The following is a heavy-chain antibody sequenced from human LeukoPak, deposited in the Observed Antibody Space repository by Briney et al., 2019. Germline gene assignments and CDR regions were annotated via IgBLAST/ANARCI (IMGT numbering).Heavy chain of an antibody. D-gene: IGHD1-7*01. CDR3: AKEGQFAGTSDGFDA. CDR2: ISGSGGNT. V-gene: IGHV3-23*01. J-gene: IGHJ5*02. CDR1: GFTFSSYT. Sequence: PGGSLRLSCAASGFTFSSYTMSWVRQAPGKGLEWVSTISGSGGNTYYADSVKGRFTIPRDNSKNTLYLQMNSLRAEDTAVYYCAKEGQFAGTSDGFDAWGQGTLVTVSS.